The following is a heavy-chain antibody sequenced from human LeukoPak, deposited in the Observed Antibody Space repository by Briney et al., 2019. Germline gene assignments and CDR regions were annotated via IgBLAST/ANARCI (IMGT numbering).Heavy chain of an antibody. CDR3: ATTSGWLQYYFDY. CDR1: GYTLTELS. J-gene: IGHJ4*02. CDR2: FDPEDGET. Sequence: GASVKVSCKVSGYTLTELSMHWVRQAPGKGLEWMGGFDPEDGETVYAQKFQGRVTMTEDTSTDTAYMELSSLRSEDTAVYYCATTSGWLQYYFDYWGQGTLVTVSS. V-gene: IGHV1-24*01. D-gene: IGHD5-24*01.